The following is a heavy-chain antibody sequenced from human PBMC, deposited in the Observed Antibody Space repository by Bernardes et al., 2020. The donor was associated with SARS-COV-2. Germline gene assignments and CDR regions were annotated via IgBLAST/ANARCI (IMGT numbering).Heavy chain of an antibody. CDR3: ASQEVIVVVPAAISWFDP. D-gene: IGHD2-2*01. V-gene: IGHV3-23*01. CDR2: ISGSGGST. J-gene: IGHJ5*02. CDR1: GFTFSSYA. Sequence: GSLRLSCAASGFTFSSYAMSWVRQAPGKGLEWVSAISGSGGSTYYADSVKGRFTISRDNSKNTLYLQMNSLRAEDTAVYYCASQEVIVVVPAAISWFDPWGQGTLVTVSS.